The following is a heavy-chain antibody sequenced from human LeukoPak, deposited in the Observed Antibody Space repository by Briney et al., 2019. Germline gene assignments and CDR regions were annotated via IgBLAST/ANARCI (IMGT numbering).Heavy chain of an antibody. V-gene: IGHV4-34*01. Sequence: PSETLSLTCAAYGGSFSGYYWSWIRQPPGKGLEWIGEINHSGSTNYNPSLKSRVTISVDTSKNQFSLKLSSVTAADTAVYYCARALGASPTTPVCGGDCWFDYWGQGTLVTVSS. CDR2: INHSGST. CDR3: ARALGASPTTPVCGGDCWFDY. CDR1: GGSFSGYY. D-gene: IGHD2-21*02. J-gene: IGHJ4*02.